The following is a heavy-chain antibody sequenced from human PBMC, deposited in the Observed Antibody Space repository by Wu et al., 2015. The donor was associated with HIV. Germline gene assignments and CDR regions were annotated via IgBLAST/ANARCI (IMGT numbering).Heavy chain of an antibody. Sequence: VHLVQSGAEVKKPGSSVKISCKASGGAFKNYAVSWVRQAPGQGLEWMGGIIPIFDTRNYAHNFQGRVTITTDDSTTTAYMELSSLRSEDTAMYFCARTLGSLWFGELAIWGQGTAGHRLL. J-gene: IGHJ4*02. CDR2: IIPIFDTR. CDR1: GGAFKNYA. V-gene: IGHV1-69*05. CDR3: ARTLGSLWFGELAI. D-gene: IGHD3-10*01.